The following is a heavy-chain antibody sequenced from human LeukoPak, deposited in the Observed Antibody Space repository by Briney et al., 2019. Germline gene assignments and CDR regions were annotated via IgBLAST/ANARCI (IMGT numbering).Heavy chain of an antibody. V-gene: IGHV3-23*01. D-gene: IGHD3-9*01. CDR1: GFTFSNYA. Sequence: GGSLRLSCAASGFTFSNYAMSWVRQAPGKGLEWVSAITGGGGNTYYADSVKGRFTISRDNSKNTLYLQMNSLRDEDTAVYYCAKWGDFDVLTGYYVPDFWGQGTLVTVSS. CDR2: ITGGGGNT. CDR3: AKWGDFDVLTGYYVPDF. J-gene: IGHJ4*02.